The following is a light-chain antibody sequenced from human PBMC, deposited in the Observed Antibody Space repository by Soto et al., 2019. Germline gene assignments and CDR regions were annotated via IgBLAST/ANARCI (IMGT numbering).Light chain of an antibody. CDR1: QGISSN. CDR2: AAS. Sequence: DIQLAQSPSFLSASVGDRVTITCRASQGISSNLAWYQQKPGKAPKLLIYAASTLQSGVPSRFSGSGSGTEFTLTISSLQPEDFATYYCQQFNSYPITFGQGTRLETK. CDR3: QQFNSYPIT. J-gene: IGKJ5*01. V-gene: IGKV1-9*01.